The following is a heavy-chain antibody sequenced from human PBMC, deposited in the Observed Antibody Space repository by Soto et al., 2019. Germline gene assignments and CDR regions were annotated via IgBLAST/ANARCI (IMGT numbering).Heavy chain of an antibody. Sequence: PSETLSLTCTVSGGSISSGGYYWTWIRQHPGKGLEWIGYIQYNGSTNYNPSLKSRVTISVDTSKNQFSLKLSSVTAADTAVYYCAREWSSGNSLGWFDPWGQGTLVTVSS. CDR1: GGSISSGGYY. CDR3: AREWSSGNSLGWFDP. V-gene: IGHV4-61*08. CDR2: IQYNGST. D-gene: IGHD6-19*01. J-gene: IGHJ5*02.